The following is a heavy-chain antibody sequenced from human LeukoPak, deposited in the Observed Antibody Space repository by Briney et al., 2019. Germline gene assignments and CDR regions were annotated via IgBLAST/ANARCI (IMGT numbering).Heavy chain of an antibody. D-gene: IGHD5-18*01. J-gene: IGHJ5*02. CDR2: IKQDGSEK. V-gene: IGHV3-7*04. Sequence: PGGSLRLSCAASGFTFSSYWMTWVRQAPGKGLEWVANIKQDGSEKKYVDSVKGRFTISRDNAKNSLYLQMNSLTVADTAVYYFAGGGYSFHSWGQGTLVTVSS. CDR1: GFTFSSYW. CDR3: AGGGYSFHS.